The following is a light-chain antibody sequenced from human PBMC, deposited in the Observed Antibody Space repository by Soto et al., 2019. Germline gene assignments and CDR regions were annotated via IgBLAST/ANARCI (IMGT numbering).Light chain of an antibody. CDR3: AAWDDSLNVPVYV. J-gene: IGLJ1*01. CDR2: SNN. Sequence: QSVLTQPPSASRTPGQRVTISCSGSSSNIGSNTVNWYQQLPGTAPKLLIYSNNQRPSGVPDRFSGSKSGTSASLAISGLQSEDEADFYCAAWDDSLNVPVYVFGTGTKLTV. V-gene: IGLV1-44*01. CDR1: SSNIGSNT.